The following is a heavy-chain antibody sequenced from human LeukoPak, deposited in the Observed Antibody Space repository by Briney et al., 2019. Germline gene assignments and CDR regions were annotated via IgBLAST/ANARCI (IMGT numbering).Heavy chain of an antibody. CDR3: ARDPGQWLVPLDY. J-gene: IGHJ4*02. CDR2: ISSSSSYI. D-gene: IGHD6-19*01. Sequence: GGSLRLSCAASGFTFSSYSMNWVRQAPGKGLEWVSSISSSSSYIYYADSVKGRFTISRDNAKNSLYLQMNSLRAEDTAVYYCARDPGQWLVPLDYWGQGTLVTVSS. V-gene: IGHV3-21*01. CDR1: GFTFSSYS.